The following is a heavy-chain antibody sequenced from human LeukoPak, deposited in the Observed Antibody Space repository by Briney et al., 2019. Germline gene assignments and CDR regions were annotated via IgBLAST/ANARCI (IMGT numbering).Heavy chain of an antibody. V-gene: IGHV4-61*02. CDR1: GGSISSDLYY. D-gene: IGHD3-3*01. Sequence: SQTLSLTCTVSGGSISSDLYYWNWIRQPAGKGLEWIGRFYNSGRTNFNPSLKSRVTISADTSKNQFSLKLRSVTAADTAVYYCARVAVVNPTAYDFWSGYYAGFDPWGQGTLVTVSS. CDR2: FYNSGRT. J-gene: IGHJ5*02. CDR3: ARVAVVNPTAYDFWSGYYAGFDP.